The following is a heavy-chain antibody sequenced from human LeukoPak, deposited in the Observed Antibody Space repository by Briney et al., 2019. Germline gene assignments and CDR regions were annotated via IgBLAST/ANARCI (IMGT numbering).Heavy chain of an antibody. J-gene: IGHJ4*02. CDR3: AKDPRVGSRVATPCH. CDR1: GFTFTSYA. Sequence: GGSLRLSCAASGFTFTSYAMSRVRQAPGKGLEWVLAISGSGGSTYYADSVKGRFTISRDNSKSTLFLQMNSLRAEDTAVYYCAKDPRVGSRVATPCHWGQGTLVTVSS. CDR2: ISGSGGST. D-gene: IGHD5-24*01. V-gene: IGHV3-23*01.